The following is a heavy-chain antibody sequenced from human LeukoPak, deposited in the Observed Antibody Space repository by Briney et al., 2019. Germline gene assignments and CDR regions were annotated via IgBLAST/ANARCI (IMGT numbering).Heavy chain of an antibody. J-gene: IGHJ4*02. CDR3: AKDQGLEYYFDY. CDR2: ISGSGGST. CDR1: GFTFSSYA. Sequence: GGSLRLSCAASGFTFSSYAMRWVRQAPGKGLEWVSAISGSGGSTYYADSVKGRFTISRDNSKNTLYLQMNSLRAEDTAVYYCAKDQGLEYYFDYWGQGTLVTVSS. V-gene: IGHV3-23*01.